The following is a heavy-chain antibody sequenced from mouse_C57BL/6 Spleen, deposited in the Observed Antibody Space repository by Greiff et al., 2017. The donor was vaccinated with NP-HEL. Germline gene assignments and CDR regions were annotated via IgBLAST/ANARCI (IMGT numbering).Heavy chain of an antibody. CDR2: ISSGSSTI. Sequence: DVRLVESGGGLVKPGGSLKLSCAASGFTFSDYGMHWVRQAPEKGLEWVAYISSGSSTIYYADTVKGRFTISRDNAKNTLFLQMTSLRSEDTAMYYCARGVLRYWYFDVWGTGTTVTVSS. V-gene: IGHV5-17*01. J-gene: IGHJ1*03. CDR1: GFTFSDYG. D-gene: IGHD1-1*01. CDR3: ARGVLRYWYFDV.